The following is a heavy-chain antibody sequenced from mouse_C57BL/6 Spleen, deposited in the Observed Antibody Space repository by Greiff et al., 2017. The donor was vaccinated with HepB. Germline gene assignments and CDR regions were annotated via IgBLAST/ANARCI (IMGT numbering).Heavy chain of an antibody. V-gene: IGHV3-6*01. J-gene: IGHJ4*01. CDR1: GYSITSGYY. D-gene: IGHD1-1*01. CDR2: ISYDGSN. Sequence: DVHLVESGPGLVKPSQSLSLTCSVTGYSITSGYYWNWIRQFPGNKLEWMGYISYDGSNNYNPSLKNRISITRDTSKNQFFLKLNSVTTEDTATYYCARDYGSPYYAMDYWGQGTSVTVSS. CDR3: ARDYGSPYYAMDY.